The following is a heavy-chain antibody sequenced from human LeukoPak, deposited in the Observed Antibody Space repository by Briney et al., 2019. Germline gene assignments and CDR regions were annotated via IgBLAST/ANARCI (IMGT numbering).Heavy chain of an antibody. D-gene: IGHD4-11*01. Sequence: GASVKVSXKASGYTFTSYDINWVRQATGQGLEWMGWMNPNSGNTGYAQKFQGRVTITRNTSISTAYMELSSLRSEDTAVYYCARGAFYSNHGVDYWGQGTLVTVSS. V-gene: IGHV1-8*03. CDR2: MNPNSGNT. J-gene: IGHJ4*02. CDR1: GYTFTSYD. CDR3: ARGAFYSNHGVDY.